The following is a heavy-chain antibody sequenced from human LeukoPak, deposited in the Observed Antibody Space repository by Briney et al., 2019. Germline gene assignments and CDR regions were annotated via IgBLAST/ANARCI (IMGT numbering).Heavy chain of an antibody. V-gene: IGHV3-21*01. D-gene: IGHD1-20*01. J-gene: IGHJ6*03. Sequence: PVGSLRLSCAASGFTFSSYSMNWVRQAPGKGLEWVSSISSSSSYIYYADSVKGRFTISRDNAKNSLYLQMNSLRAEDTAVYYCARDRGITGTTAYSYLDVWGKGTTVTVSS. CDR2: ISSSSSYI. CDR3: ARDRGITGTTAYSYLDV. CDR1: GFTFSSYS.